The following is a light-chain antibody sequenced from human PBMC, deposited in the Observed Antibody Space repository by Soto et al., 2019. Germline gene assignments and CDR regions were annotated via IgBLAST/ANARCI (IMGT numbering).Light chain of an antibody. V-gene: IGKV1-12*01. Sequence: GDRVTITCRASQGITYWLAWYQQRPGRAPKCLIYAASILESGVPSRFTGSGSGTNFTLTINDLQPEDFATYFCQQANSFPLTFGQATRLEIK. CDR2: AAS. CDR3: QQANSFPLT. CDR1: QGITYW. J-gene: IGKJ5*01.